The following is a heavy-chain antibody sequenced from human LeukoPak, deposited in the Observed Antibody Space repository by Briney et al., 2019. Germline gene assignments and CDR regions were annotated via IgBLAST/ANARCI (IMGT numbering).Heavy chain of an antibody. CDR3: ARGQGYCSSTSCYFWILEEFDY. J-gene: IGHJ4*02. CDR2: ISYDGSNK. Sequence: PGGSLRLSCAASGFTFSSYAMHWVRQAPGKGLEWVAVISYDGSNKYYADSVKGRFTISRDNSKNTLYLQMNSLRAEDTAVYYCARGQGYCSSTSCYFWILEEFDYWGQGTLVTVSS. CDR1: GFTFSSYA. V-gene: IGHV3-30*04. D-gene: IGHD2-2*01.